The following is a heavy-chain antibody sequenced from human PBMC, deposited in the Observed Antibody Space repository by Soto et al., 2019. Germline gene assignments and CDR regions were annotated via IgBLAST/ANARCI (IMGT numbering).Heavy chain of an antibody. CDR1: GGTFSSYT. D-gene: IGHD3-10*01. J-gene: IGHJ4*02. CDR3: ASPYCSGSYYNDY. V-gene: IGHV1-69*02. Sequence: QVQLVQSGAEVKKPGSSVKVSCKASGGTFSSYTISWVRQATGQGLEWMGRSIPILGIANYAQKFQGRVTITAYKSTSTAYMELSSLRSEDTEVYYCASPYCSGSYYNDYWGQGTLVTVSS. CDR2: SIPILGIA.